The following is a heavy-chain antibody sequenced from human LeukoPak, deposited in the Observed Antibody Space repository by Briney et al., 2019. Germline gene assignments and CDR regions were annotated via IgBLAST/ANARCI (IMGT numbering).Heavy chain of an antibody. D-gene: IGHD3-3*01. CDR2: IFYSGST. Sequence: SETLSLTCTVSGDSISSYYWSWIRQPPGKGLEWIGYIFYSGSTNYNPSLKSRVTISIDTSKNQFSLKLSSVTAADTAVYYCARGPPYYDFWSGYYHYWGQGTLVTVSS. CDR1: GDSISSYY. J-gene: IGHJ4*02. CDR3: ARGPPYYDFWSGYYHY. V-gene: IGHV4-59*01.